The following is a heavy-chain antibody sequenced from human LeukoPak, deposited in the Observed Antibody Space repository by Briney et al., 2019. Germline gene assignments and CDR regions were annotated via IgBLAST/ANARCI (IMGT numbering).Heavy chain of an antibody. CDR1: GFSFSSYW. D-gene: IGHD3-10*01. Sequence: GGSLRLSCAASGFSFSSYWMHWVRQVPGKGLVWVSRINSDGSSTIYADSVKGRFTISRGNAKNTLYLQMNSLRAEDTAVYYCARGRGSGSSDYWGQGTLVTVSS. V-gene: IGHV3-74*01. J-gene: IGHJ4*02. CDR2: INSDGSST. CDR3: ARGRGSGSSDY.